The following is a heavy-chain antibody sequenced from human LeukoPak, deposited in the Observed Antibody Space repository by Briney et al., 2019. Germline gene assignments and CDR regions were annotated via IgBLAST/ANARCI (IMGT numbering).Heavy chain of an antibody. Sequence: GGSLRLSCVASGFSFSNYAMHWVRQAPGMGLQWVAVISFDGSDKYYRDSVKGRFTISRDNSKNTLYLQMNSLRAEDTDVYYCAKPEAVIVVVSPFDYWGQGTLVTVSS. V-gene: IGHV3-30*04. D-gene: IGHD3-22*01. CDR2: ISFDGSDK. CDR1: GFSFSNYA. CDR3: AKPEAVIVVVSPFDY. J-gene: IGHJ4*02.